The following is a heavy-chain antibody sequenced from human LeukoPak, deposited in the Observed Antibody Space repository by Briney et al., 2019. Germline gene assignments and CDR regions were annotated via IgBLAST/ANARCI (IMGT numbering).Heavy chain of an antibody. CDR3: ARGGSYLSAFDI. J-gene: IGHJ3*02. V-gene: IGHV3-53*01. CDR1: EFTFSDYY. D-gene: IGHD1-26*01. Sequence: GGSLRLSCAASEFTFSDYYMSWVRQAPGKGLEWVSIIYGGGSVFYADSVKGRFTISRDNSKNTLYLQMNSLRGEDTAVYYCARGGSYLSAFDIWGQGTMVTVSS. CDR2: IYGGGSV.